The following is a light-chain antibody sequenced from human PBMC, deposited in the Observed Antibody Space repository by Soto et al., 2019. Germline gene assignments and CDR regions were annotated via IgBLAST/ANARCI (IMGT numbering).Light chain of an antibody. Sequence: QSVLTQPPSASGSPGQSVTISCTGNSNNVGHSSFISWYQQHPGKGPKLIIYEVSKRPSGVPDRFSGSTSGNTASLSVSGLQDEDEADYFCNAQADNGKHVFGTGTKVTVL. CDR1: SNNVGHSSF. CDR2: EVS. J-gene: IGLJ1*01. V-gene: IGLV2-8*01. CDR3: NAQADNGKHV.